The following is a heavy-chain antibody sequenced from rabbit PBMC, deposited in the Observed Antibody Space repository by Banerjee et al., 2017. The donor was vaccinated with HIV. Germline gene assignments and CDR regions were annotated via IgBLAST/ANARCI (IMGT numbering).Heavy chain of an antibody. CDR2: IYNGDGST. CDR1: GFDFSSNA. CDR3: ASGAGYVGYGYAILEWLDL. V-gene: IGHV1S47*01. Sequence: QEQLEESGGGLVKPEGSLTITCTASGFDFSSNAMCWVRQAPGKGPEWIACIYNGDGSTYYASWATGRFTISKTSSTTVTLQMTSLTAADTATYFCASGAGYVGYGYAILEWLDLWGPGTLVTVS. J-gene: IGHJ6*01. D-gene: IGHD6-1*01.